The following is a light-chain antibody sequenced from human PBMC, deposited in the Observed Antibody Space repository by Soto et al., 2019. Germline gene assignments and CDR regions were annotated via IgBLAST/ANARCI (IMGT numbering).Light chain of an antibody. CDR3: QQYNNWPPWT. V-gene: IGKV3-15*01. CDR1: QSISGK. J-gene: IGKJ1*01. Sequence: EIVMTQSPAILSVSPGERATLSCRASQSISGKLAWYQQKPGQAPRLLISGTSTRATGIPARFSGSGSGTEFTLTISSLQSEDFAVYYCQQYNNWPPWTFGQGTKVEIK. CDR2: GTS.